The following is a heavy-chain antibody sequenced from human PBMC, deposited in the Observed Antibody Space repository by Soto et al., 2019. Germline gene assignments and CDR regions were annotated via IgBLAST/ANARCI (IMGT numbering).Heavy chain of an antibody. Sequence: EVQLVESGGALVEPGRSLRLSCLASGFSFSVYSMAWFRQAPGKGLEWVGFIRRETSGATTEYAASVHGRFIISRDDSKNTVYLRMSSLKTEDTAVYYCAREQGGVTSIRGAVDYWGQGTLVTVSS. CDR2: IRRETSGATT. CDR3: AREQGGVTSIRGAVDY. CDR1: GFSFSVYS. J-gene: IGHJ4*02. V-gene: IGHV3-49*03. D-gene: IGHD1-26*01.